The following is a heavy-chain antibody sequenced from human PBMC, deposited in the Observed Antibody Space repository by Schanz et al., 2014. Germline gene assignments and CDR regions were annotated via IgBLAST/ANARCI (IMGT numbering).Heavy chain of an antibody. D-gene: IGHD6-13*01. V-gene: IGHV3-20*04. CDR3: AKDLAAVGVFDY. CDR1: GFGFDDYA. Sequence: EVQLLESGGGLVQPGGSLRLSCAASGFGFDDYAMSWVRQAPGKGLEWVSGINWNGGSTGYADSVKGRFTISRDNSKNTLDLQMNSLRAEDTAIYYCAKDLAAVGVFDYWGQGTQVTVSS. CDR2: INWNGGST. J-gene: IGHJ4*02.